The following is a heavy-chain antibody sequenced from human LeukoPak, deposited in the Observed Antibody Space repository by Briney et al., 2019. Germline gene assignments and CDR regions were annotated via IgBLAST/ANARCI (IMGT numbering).Heavy chain of an antibody. CDR3: ARGRRDGYHDDAFDI. Sequence: GASVTVSCKASGYTFTSYDINWVRQAAGQGLEWMGWMNTKSGNTVYAQMFEGRVTITRNTAISTAYMEVSRQRSEETAVYYCARGRRDGYHDDAFDIWGQGTMVTVSS. V-gene: IGHV1-8*01. D-gene: IGHD5-24*01. CDR2: MNTKSGNT. J-gene: IGHJ3*02. CDR1: GYTFTSYD.